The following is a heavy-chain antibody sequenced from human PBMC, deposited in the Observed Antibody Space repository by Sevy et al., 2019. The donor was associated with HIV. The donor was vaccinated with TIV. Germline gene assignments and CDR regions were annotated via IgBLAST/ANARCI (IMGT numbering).Heavy chain of an antibody. Sequence: SETLSLTCTVSGGSISSTTNNWDWIRPPPGKGLEWIATISYTGSTYYNPSLERRLTVSVDTSKNQFSLKLRPVTAADTAVYYCARHEYGDYVGWFDPWGQRTLVTVSS. J-gene: IGHJ5*02. V-gene: IGHV4-39*01. CDR1: GGSISSTTNN. D-gene: IGHD4-17*01. CDR2: ISYTGST. CDR3: ARHEYGDYVGWFDP.